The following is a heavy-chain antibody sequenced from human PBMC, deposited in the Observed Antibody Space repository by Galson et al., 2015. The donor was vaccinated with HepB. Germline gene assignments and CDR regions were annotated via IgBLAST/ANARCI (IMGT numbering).Heavy chain of an antibody. D-gene: IGHD3-22*01. Sequence: SLRLSCAASGFTFSSYWMSWVRQAPGKGLEWVANIKQDGSEKYYVDSVKGRFTISRDNAKNSLYLQMNSLRAEDTAVYYCARGMDTMIVVDPPRWFDPWGQGTLVTVSS. CDR3: ARGMDTMIVVDPPRWFDP. V-gene: IGHV3-7*01. CDR1: GFTFSSYW. CDR2: IKQDGSEK. J-gene: IGHJ5*02.